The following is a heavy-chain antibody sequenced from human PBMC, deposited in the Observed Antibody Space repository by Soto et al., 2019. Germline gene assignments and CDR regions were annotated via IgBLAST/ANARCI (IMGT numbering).Heavy chain of an antibody. V-gene: IGHV1-18*01. D-gene: IGHD3-3*01. CDR2: ISAYNGNT. CDR1: GYTFTSYG. Sequence: ASVKVSCKASGYTFTSYGISWVRQAPGQGLEWMGWISAYNGNTNYAQKLQGRVTMTTDTSTSTAYMGLRSLRSDDTAVYYCARDDFWSGYYPLFDYWGQGTLVTVSS. CDR3: ARDDFWSGYYPLFDY. J-gene: IGHJ4*02.